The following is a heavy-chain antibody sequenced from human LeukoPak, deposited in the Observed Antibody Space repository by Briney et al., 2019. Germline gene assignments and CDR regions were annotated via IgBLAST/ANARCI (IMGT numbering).Heavy chain of an antibody. D-gene: IGHD5-12*01. Sequence: SETLSLTCAVYGGSFSGYYWSWIRQPPGKGLEWIGYIYYSGSTNYNPSLKSRVTISVDTSKNQFSLKPSSVTAADTAVYYCARVYGSGYDFRGAFDIWGQGTMVTVSS. CDR3: ARVYGSGYDFRGAFDI. J-gene: IGHJ3*02. V-gene: IGHV4-59*01. CDR1: GGSFSGYY. CDR2: IYYSGST.